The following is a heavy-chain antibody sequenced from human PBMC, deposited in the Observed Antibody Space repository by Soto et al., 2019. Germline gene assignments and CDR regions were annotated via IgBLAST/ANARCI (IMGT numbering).Heavy chain of an antibody. V-gene: IGHV3-49*04. J-gene: IGHJ4*02. CDR2: IRSKAYGGTT. D-gene: IGHD4-17*01. Sequence: LRLWCTASGFTFGDYAMSWVRQAPGKGLEWVGFIRSKAYGGTTEYAASVKGRFTISRDDSKSIAYLQMNSLKTEDTAVYYCTRDDYGGNSGGYWGQGTLVTVSS. CDR1: GFTFGDYA. CDR3: TRDDYGGNSGGY.